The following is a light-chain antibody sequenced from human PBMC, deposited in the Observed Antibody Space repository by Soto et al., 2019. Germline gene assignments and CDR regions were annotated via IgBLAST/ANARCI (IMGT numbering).Light chain of an antibody. CDR1: QSISNY. J-gene: IGKJ2*01. CDR2: AAS. CDR3: YTYNSAPYP. V-gene: IGKV1-27*01. Sequence: DIRMTQSPSSLSASVGDRVTITCRASQSISNYLAWYQQKPGKVPKLLIYAASTLQSGVPSRFSGSGSGTDFTLTICSLQPEDVATCCCYTYNSAPYPFGQGTKLEIK.